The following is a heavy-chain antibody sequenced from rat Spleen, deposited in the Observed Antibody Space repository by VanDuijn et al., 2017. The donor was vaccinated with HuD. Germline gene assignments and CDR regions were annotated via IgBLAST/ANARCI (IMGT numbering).Heavy chain of an antibody. CDR3: TRCRDSYAHVRFAY. Sequence: QVQLKESGPGLVQPSQTLSLTCTVSGFSLSSYGVIWVRQSPGKGLEWMGRIQNGGSTDYNSALKSRLSISRDTSKSQVFLKMNSLQTEDTAMYFCTRCRDSYAHVRFAYWGQGTLVTVSS. CDR1: GFSLSSYG. V-gene: IGHV2-1*01. J-gene: IGHJ3*01. CDR2: IQNGGST. D-gene: IGHD1-12*01.